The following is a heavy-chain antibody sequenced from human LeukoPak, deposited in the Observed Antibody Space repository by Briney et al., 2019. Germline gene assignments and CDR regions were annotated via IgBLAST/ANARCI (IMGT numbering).Heavy chain of an antibody. CDR3: ARDRSIAVAGVLDY. CDR2: INPSGGST. Sequence: GASVKVSCKASGYTFTSYGISWVRQAPGQGLEWMGIINPSGGSTSYAQKFQGRVTMTRDMSTSTVYMELSSLRSEDTAVYYCARDRSIAVAGVLDYWGQGTLVTVSS. J-gene: IGHJ4*02. V-gene: IGHV1-46*01. D-gene: IGHD6-19*01. CDR1: GYTFTSYG.